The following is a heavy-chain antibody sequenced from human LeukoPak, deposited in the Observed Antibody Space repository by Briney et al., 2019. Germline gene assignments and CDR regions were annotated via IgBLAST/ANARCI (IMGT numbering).Heavy chain of an antibody. CDR3: ARGPLRSGYYRPNWFDP. CDR1: GGSFSGYY. CDR2: INHSGST. D-gene: IGHD3-3*01. V-gene: IGHV4-34*01. J-gene: IGHJ5*02. Sequence: PSETLSLTCAVYGGSFSGYYWSWIRQPPGKGLEWIGEINHSGSTNYNPSLKSRVTISGDTSKNQFSLKLSSVTAADTAVYYCARGPLRSGYYRPNWFDPWGQGTLDTVSS.